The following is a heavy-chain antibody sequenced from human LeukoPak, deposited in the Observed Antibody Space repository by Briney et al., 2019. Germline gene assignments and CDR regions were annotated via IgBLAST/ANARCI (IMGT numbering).Heavy chain of an antibody. CDR3: ARVPSRGSGWLDF. D-gene: IGHD6-19*01. CDR1: GGSISSYY. CDR2: IYYDGSS. V-gene: IGHV4-59*08. Sequence: SETLSLTCTVSGGSISSYYWSWIRQPPGKGLEWIGYIYYDGSSNYNPSLKSRVTTSIDTSKNQLSLKLTSVTAADTAVYYCARVPSRGSGWLDFWGQGTQVTVSS. J-gene: IGHJ4*02.